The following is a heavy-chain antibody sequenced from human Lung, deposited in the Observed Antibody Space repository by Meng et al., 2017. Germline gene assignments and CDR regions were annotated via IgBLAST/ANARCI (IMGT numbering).Heavy chain of an antibody. CDR3: TRAPLPAGRGLKNCFEP. V-gene: IGHV4-34*01. D-gene: IGHD2-2*01. CDR2: ISHSGST. Sequence: QLQLQHWGAGLFKPSETRSLTCGGDGGSFSGYYWSWLRQPPGKGLGWSVEISHSGSTNYTTSLNGRVTLSVDMSKNQFSLQLTSVTAADTAMYYCTRAPLPAGRGLKNCFEPWGQGTLVTVSS. J-gene: IGHJ5*02. CDR1: GGSFSGYY.